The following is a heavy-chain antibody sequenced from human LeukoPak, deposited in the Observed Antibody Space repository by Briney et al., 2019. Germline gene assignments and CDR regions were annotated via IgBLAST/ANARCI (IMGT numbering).Heavy chain of an antibody. Sequence: HPGGSLRLSCIASGFTFSNHGMHWVRQAPGKGLEWVTFIGHDGDNEQYAQSVRGRFTISRDKSKNTVYLQMNSLRAEDTAVYYCAKDRFYDFDYWGQGTLVTVSS. CDR2: IGHDGDNE. CDR1: GFTFSNHG. D-gene: IGHD3-16*01. CDR3: AKDRFYDFDY. J-gene: IGHJ4*02. V-gene: IGHV3-30*02.